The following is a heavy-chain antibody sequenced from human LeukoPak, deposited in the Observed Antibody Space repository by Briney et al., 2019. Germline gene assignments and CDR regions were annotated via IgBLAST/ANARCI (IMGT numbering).Heavy chain of an antibody. CDR2: IYYSGST. D-gene: IGHD1-26*01. Sequence: SETLSLTCTVSGGSISSYYWSWIRQPPGKGLEWIGYIYYSGSTNYNPSLKSRVTISVDTSKNQFSLKLSSVTAADTAVYYCARDRVVGATQYFQHWGQGTLVTVSS. CDR1: GGSISSYY. CDR3: ARDRVVGATQYFQH. V-gene: IGHV4-59*12. J-gene: IGHJ1*01.